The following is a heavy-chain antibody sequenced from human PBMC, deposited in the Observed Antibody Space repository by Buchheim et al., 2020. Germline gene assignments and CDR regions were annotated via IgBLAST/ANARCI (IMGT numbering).Heavy chain of an antibody. Sequence: QVQLVESGGGVVQPGRSLRLSCAASGFTFSSYGMHWVRQAPGMGLEWVAVIWYDGSNKYYADSVKGRFTISRDNSKNTLYLQMNSLRAEDTAVYYCARDVKTGSSSAVWGKGTT. CDR3: ARDVKTGSSSAV. J-gene: IGHJ6*03. CDR1: GFTFSSYG. V-gene: IGHV3-33*01. CDR2: IWYDGSNK. D-gene: IGHD6-6*01.